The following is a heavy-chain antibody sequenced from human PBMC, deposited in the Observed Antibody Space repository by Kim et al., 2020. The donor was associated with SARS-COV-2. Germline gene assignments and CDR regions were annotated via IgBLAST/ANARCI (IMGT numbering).Heavy chain of an antibody. J-gene: IGHJ6*02. CDR2: ISSDGSTT. CDR1: GFTLNKYW. D-gene: IGHD3-3*01. CDR3: ARGIFRNGFDV. V-gene: IGHV3-74*01. Sequence: GGSLRLSCAASGFTLNKYWINWVRHSPGKGLVWVSRISSDGSTTHYADSVKGRFTLSRDNAENTLSLQMNSLRAEDTAVYYCARGIFRNGFDVWGQGTTGTVSS.